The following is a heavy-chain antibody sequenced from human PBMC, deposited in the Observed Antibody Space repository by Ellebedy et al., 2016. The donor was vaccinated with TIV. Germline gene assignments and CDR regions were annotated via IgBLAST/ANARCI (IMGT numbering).Heavy chain of an antibody. J-gene: IGHJ4*02. Sequence: ASVKVSXKASGYTFINYGISWVRQAPGQGLEWMGWINPYSDDQHYAQKFQGRVTLTTDTSTSTAYMELRSLRSDDTAVYYCARRGATDYGDFWGQGTLVIVSS. V-gene: IGHV1-18*04. D-gene: IGHD2-21*02. CDR2: INPYSDDQ. CDR1: GYTFINYG. CDR3: ARRGATDYGDF.